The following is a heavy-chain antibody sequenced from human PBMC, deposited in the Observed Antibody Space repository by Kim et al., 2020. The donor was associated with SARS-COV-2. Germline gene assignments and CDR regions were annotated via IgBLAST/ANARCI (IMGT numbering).Heavy chain of an antibody. D-gene: IGHD3-10*01. V-gene: IGHV1-2*02. J-gene: IGHJ4*02. Sequence: YAQKFQGRVTMTRDTSISTAYMELSRLRSDDTAVYYCARGGITMVQGVDYWGQGTLVTVSS. CDR3: ARGGITMVQGVDY.